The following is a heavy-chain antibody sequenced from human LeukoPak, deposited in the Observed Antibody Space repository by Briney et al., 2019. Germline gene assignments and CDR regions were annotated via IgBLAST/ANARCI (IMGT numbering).Heavy chain of an antibody. J-gene: IGHJ5*02. V-gene: IGHV4-39*01. CDR3: ASVDYDYVWGSYRLLS. CDR2: IYYSGST. CDR1: GGSISSSSYY. Sequence: SETLSLTCTVSGGSISSSSYYWGWIRQPPGKGLEWIGSIYYSGSTYYNPSLKRRVTISVDTSKNQFSLKLSSATAADTAVYYCASVDYDYVWGSYRLLSWGQGTLVTVSS. D-gene: IGHD3-16*02.